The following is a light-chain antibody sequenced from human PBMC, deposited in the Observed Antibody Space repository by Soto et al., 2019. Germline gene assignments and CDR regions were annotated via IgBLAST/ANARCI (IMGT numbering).Light chain of an antibody. CDR2: GAS. Sequence: EIVMTQSPATLSVSPGERATLSCRASQSVSRTLAWYQQKPGQAPRLLIYGASTRATGIPARFSGSGSGTEFTLTISSLQSEDFAVYYCQQYGWTFGQGTKVEIK. CDR3: QQYGWT. J-gene: IGKJ1*01. CDR1: QSVSRT. V-gene: IGKV3-15*01.